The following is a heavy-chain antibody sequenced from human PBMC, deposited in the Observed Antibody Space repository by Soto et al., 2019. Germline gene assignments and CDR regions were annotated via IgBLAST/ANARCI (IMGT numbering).Heavy chain of an antibody. Sequence: QLVESGGGLVQPGGSLRLSCAASGFTITNYWMTWVRQAPGKGLEWVANIKRDGTERSYLDSVRGRFTVSRDNAKNSLYLQMNSRGAEDTALYFCARDVSPGSSGYYVDAFDIWGQGTMVTVSS. D-gene: IGHD6-25*01. CDR2: IKRDGTER. V-gene: IGHV3-7*05. CDR3: ARDVSPGSSGYYVDAFDI. J-gene: IGHJ3*02. CDR1: GFTITNYW.